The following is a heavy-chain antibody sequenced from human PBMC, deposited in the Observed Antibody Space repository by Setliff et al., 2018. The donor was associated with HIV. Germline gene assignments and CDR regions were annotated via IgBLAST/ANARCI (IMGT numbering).Heavy chain of an antibody. CDR2: SWNSGSIGYGGAP. CDR1: GFTLSDHY. V-gene: IGHV3-49*04. D-gene: IGHD2-2*01. Sequence: GGSLRLSCAASGFTLSDHYMDWVRQAPGKGPEWVSGISWNSGSIGYGGAPAYAASVEDRLSISRDDSKSIAYLQMNSLKTEDTATYYCSSTRQGRGDCCSQTACLPWDWGQGTLVTVSS. J-gene: IGHJ4*02. CDR3: SSTRQGRGDCCSQTACLPWD.